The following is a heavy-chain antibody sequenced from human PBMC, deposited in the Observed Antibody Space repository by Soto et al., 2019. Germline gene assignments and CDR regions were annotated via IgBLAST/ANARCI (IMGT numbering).Heavy chain of an antibody. CDR1: VYTLTRYY. Sequence: SVKVACTARVYTLTRYYMHLVRQAPGQGLEWMGIINPSGGSTSYAQKFQGRVTMTRDTSTSTVYMELSSLRSEDTAVYYCARDSDTAMVAYFDYWGQGTLVTVA. CDR3: ARDSDTAMVAYFDY. CDR2: INPSGGST. D-gene: IGHD5-18*01. V-gene: IGHV1-46*01. J-gene: IGHJ4*02.